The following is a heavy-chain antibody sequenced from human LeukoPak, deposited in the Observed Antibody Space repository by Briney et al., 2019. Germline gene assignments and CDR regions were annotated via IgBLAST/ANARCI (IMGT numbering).Heavy chain of an antibody. J-gene: IGHJ3*02. CDR1: GFTFRDYY. Sequence: PGGSPRLSCAASGFTFRDYYMSWIRQAPGKGLEWVSYISSGGNTIYYADSVKGRFTISRDNAKNSLYLQMNSLRAEDTAVYRCARVFLDAFDIWGQGTMVTVSS. CDR3: ARVFLDAFDI. CDR2: ISSGGNTI. V-gene: IGHV3-11*01.